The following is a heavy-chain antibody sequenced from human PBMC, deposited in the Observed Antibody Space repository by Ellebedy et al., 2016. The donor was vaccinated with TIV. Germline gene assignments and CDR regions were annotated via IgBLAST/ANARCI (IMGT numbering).Heavy chain of an antibody. CDR3: VRDRTAKALDAFDI. Sequence: PGGSLRLSCAASGFTFSRYGIHWVRQAPGKGLEWVAIILYDGSKKFYADSVQGRFTISRANSKNTVYLQMNSLSAEDTAMYYCVRDRTAKALDAFDIWGQGTMVTVSS. V-gene: IGHV3-33*01. J-gene: IGHJ3*02. CDR1: GFTFSRYG. CDR2: ILYDGSKK.